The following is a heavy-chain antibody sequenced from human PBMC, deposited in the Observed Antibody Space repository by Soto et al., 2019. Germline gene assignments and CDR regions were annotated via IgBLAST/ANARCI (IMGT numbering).Heavy chain of an antibody. V-gene: IGHV1-8*01. CDR2: MNPNSGNT. D-gene: IGHD2-8*01. CDR1: GYTFTSYD. J-gene: IGHJ6*02. CDR3: ARDPYHVLMVNAPNLYGMDV. Sequence: ASVKVSFKASGYTFTSYDINWVRQATGQGLEWMGWMNPNSGNTGYAQKFQGRVTMTRNTSISTAYMELSSLRSEDTAVYYCARDPYHVLMVNAPNLYGMDVWGQGTTVTVSS.